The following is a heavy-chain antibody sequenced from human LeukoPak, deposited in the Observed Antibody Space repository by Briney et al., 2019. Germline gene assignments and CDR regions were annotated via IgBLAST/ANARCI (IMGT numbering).Heavy chain of an antibody. J-gene: IGHJ6*02. D-gene: IGHD3-10*01. Sequence: ASVKVSCKASGYTFNNYDINWVRQAPGQGLEWMGWMNPNSGNTGYAQKLQGRVTMTTDTSTSTAYMELRSLRSDDTAVYYCARQPTYGSGSYPYYYYGMDVWGQGTTVTVSS. CDR3: ARQPTYGSGSYPYYYYGMDV. CDR2: MNPNSGNT. CDR1: GYTFNNYD. V-gene: IGHV1-8*01.